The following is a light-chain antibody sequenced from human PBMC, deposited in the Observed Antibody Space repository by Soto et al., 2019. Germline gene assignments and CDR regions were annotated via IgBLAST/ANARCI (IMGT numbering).Light chain of an antibody. J-gene: IGKJ2*01. CDR1: QSVSSSY. V-gene: IGKV3-20*01. CDR2: GAS. Sequence: EIVLTQSPGTLSLSPGERATLSCRASQSVSSSYLAWYQQKPGQAPRFLIYGASSRATGIPDRFSGSGSGTDFTLTISRLEPEDFAVYYCQHYGTSLMYTFGQGTKLEIK. CDR3: QHYGTSLMYT.